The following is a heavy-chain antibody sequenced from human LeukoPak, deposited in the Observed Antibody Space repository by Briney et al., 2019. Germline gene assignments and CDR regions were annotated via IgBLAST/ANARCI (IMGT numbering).Heavy chain of an antibody. CDR3: ARDYGGNSGVNYFDP. CDR1: GFTFSTYR. J-gene: IGHJ5*02. V-gene: IGHV3-48*02. CDR2: ISSSGSTM. D-gene: IGHD4-23*01. Sequence: PGGSLRLPCAASGFTFSTYRMNWVRQAPGKGLEWVSYISSSGSTMYYTDSVKGRFTISRDNAKNSLYLQMNSLRDEDTAVYYCARDYGGNSGVNYFDPWGQGTLVTVSS.